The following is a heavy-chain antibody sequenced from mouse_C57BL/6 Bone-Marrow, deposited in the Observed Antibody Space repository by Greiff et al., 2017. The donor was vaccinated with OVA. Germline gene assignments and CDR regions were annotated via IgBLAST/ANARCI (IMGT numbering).Heavy chain of an antibody. CDR2: IYPGDGDT. V-gene: IGHV1-80*01. Sequence: QVQLQQSGAELVKPGASVKISCKASGYAFSGYWMNWVRQRPGKGLEWIGQIYPGDGDTNYIGNFKDKATLTADKSSSTAYMQLSSLTSEDSAVYFCAKEIPIDQWGQGTSLTVSS. CDR1: GYAFSGYW. CDR3: AKEIPIDQ. J-gene: IGHJ2*02.